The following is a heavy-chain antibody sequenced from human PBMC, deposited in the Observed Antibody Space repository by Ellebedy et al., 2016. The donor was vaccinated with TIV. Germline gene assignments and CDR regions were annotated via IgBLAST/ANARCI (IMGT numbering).Heavy chain of an antibody. J-gene: IGHJ4*02. CDR1: GDSFSSDTSY. D-gene: IGHD4/OR15-4a*01. CDR3: TRVKLGDRADYRLDY. Sequence: SETLSLXXTVSGDSFSSDTSYWSWIRQSAGKGLEWIGYIYYTRDTYYNPSLKSRVTMSVDTSKNQFSLKVSSVTAADTAVYYCTRVKLGDRADYRLDYWGQGTQVTVSS. V-gene: IGHV4-61*01. CDR2: IYYTRDT.